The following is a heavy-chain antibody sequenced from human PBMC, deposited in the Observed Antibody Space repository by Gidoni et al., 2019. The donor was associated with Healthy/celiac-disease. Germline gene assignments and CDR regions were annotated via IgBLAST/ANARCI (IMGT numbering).Heavy chain of an antibody. V-gene: IGHV3-30-3*01. D-gene: IGHD2-2*01. CDR1: GFTFSSYA. CDR3: ARDGWLVVVPAAPYNWYFDL. Sequence: QVQLVESGGGVVQPGRSLRLSCAASGFTFSSYAMHWVRQAPGKGLEWVAVISYDGSNKYYADSVKGRFTISRDNSKNTLYLQMNSLRAEDTAVYYCARDGWLVVVPAAPYNWYFDLWGRGTLVTVSS. CDR2: ISYDGSNK. J-gene: IGHJ2*01.